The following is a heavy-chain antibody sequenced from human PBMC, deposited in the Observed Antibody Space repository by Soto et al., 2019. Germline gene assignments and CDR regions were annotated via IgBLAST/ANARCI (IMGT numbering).Heavy chain of an antibody. J-gene: IGHJ4*02. Sequence: GASVKVSCKASGYTFTSYAMHWVRQAPGQRLEWMGWINSGNGNTKYSQKFQGRVTITRDTSASTAYMELSSLRSEDTAVYYCARDMGYCSSSSCYTPLFDYWGQGTLVTVSS. D-gene: IGHD2-2*02. V-gene: IGHV1-3*01. CDR2: INSGNGNT. CDR3: ARDMGYCSSSSCYTPLFDY. CDR1: GYTFTSYA.